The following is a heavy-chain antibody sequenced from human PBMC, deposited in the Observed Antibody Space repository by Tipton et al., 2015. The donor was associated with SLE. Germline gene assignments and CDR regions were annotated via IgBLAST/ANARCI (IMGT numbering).Heavy chain of an antibody. J-gene: IGHJ4*02. CDR1: GFTFSSYW. D-gene: IGHD6-19*01. V-gene: IGHV3-7*03. CDR2: IKQDGSEK. Sequence: SLRLSCAASGFTFSSYWMSWVRQAPGKGLEWVANIKQDGSEKYYVDSVKGRFTISRDNSKNTLYLQMNGLRAEDTAVYYCARVPPGRSSGWHFDVLGYWGQGTLVTVSS. CDR3: ARVPPGRSSGWHFDVLGY.